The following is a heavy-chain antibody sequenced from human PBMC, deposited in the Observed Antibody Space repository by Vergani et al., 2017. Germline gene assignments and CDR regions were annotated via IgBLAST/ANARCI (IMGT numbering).Heavy chain of an antibody. Sequence: EVQLLQSEGAVVQPGGSLRLSCVASGFTFSSYAMSWVRQGPGQGLEWVSSIKNAGDSTHYADSVKGRFTISRDNSKNTLYMQMNSLRIEDTALYYCGRGSDNYNWGQGTLVTVSS. CDR3: GRGSDNYN. J-gene: IGHJ4*02. D-gene: IGHD5-24*01. V-gene: IGHV3-23*01. CDR2: IKNAGDST. CDR1: GFTFSSYA.